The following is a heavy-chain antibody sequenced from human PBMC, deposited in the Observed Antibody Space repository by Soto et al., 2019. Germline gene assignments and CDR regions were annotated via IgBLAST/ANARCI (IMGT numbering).Heavy chain of an antibody. CDR2: ISGSGGST. V-gene: IGHV3-23*01. Sequence: GGSLRLSCAASGFIFSNAWMNWVRQAPGKGLEWVSAISGSGGSTYYADSVKGRFTISRDNSKNTLYLQMNSLRAEDTAVYYCATRVYDSSGYYNYFDYWGQGTLVTVSS. D-gene: IGHD3-22*01. J-gene: IGHJ4*02. CDR3: ATRVYDSSGYYNYFDY. CDR1: GFIFSNAW.